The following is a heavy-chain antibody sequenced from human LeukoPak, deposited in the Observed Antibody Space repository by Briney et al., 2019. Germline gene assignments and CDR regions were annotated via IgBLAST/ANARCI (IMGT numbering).Heavy chain of an antibody. D-gene: IGHD2-2*01. V-gene: IGHV4-39*01. CDR1: GGSINSADYY. CDR3: ARHGVVPAAKIDY. CDR2: IYYSGST. Sequence: SQTLSLTCTVSGGSINSADYYWGWIRQPPGKGLEWIGSIYYSGSTYYNPSLKSRVTISVDTSKNQFSLKLSSVTAADTAVYYCARHGVVPAAKIDYWGQGTLVTVSS. J-gene: IGHJ4*02.